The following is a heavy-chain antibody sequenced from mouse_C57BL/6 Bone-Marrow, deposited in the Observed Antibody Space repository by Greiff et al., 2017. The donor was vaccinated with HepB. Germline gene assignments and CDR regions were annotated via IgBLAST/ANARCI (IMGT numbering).Heavy chain of an antibody. CDR1: GYTFTSYG. D-gene: IGHD1-1*01. CDR2: IYPRSGNT. CDR3: ARGYGSSYRNDY. V-gene: IGHV1-81*01. Sequence: QVQLQQSGAELARPGASVKLSCKASGYTFTSYGISWVKQRTGQGLEWIGEIYPRSGNTYYNEKFKGKATLTADKSSSTAYMELRSLTSEDSAVYFCARGYGSSYRNDYWGQGTTLTVSS. J-gene: IGHJ2*01.